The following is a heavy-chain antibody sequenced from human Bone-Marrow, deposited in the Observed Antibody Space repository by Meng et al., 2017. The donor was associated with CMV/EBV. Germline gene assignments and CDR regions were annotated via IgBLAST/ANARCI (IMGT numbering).Heavy chain of an antibody. J-gene: IGHJ4*02. CDR2: IRYDGSNK. Sequence: GESLKISCAASGFTFSSYGMHWVRQAPGKGLEWVAFIRYDGSNKYYADSVKGRFTISRDNSKNPLYLQMTSLGAEDTAVYYCAKALGNCSCGSCHEETSIDYWGQGTLVTVSS. D-gene: IGHD2-15*01. V-gene: IGHV3-30*02. CDR1: GFTFSSYG. CDR3: AKALGNCSCGSCHEETSIDY.